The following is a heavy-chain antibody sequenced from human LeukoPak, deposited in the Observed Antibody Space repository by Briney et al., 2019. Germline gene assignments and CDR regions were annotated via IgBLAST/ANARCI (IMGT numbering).Heavy chain of an antibody. D-gene: IGHD2-15*01. CDR2: ISSSSSYI. CDR3: AREVDGCSGGSCTSGAFDI. CDR1: GFTFRSYA. Sequence: GGSLRLSCAASGFTFRSYAMNWVRQAPGKGLEWVSSISSSSSYIYYADSVKGRFTISRDNAKNSLYLQMNSLRAEDTAVYYCAREVDGCSGGSCTSGAFDIWGQGTMVTVSS. V-gene: IGHV3-21*01. J-gene: IGHJ3*02.